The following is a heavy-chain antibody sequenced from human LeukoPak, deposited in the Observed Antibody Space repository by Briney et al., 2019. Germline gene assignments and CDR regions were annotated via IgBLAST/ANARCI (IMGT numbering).Heavy chain of an antibody. CDR1: GGSISSSSYY. CDR3: ARGTRGYVWGSYLGD. CDR2: IYYSGST. Sequence: SETLSLTCTVSGGSISSSSYYWGWIRQPPGKGLEWIGSIYYSGSTYYNPSLKSRVTISVDTSKNQFSLKLSSVTAADTAVYYCARGTRGYVWGSYLGDWGQGTLVTVSS. D-gene: IGHD3-16*02. J-gene: IGHJ4*02. V-gene: IGHV4-39*07.